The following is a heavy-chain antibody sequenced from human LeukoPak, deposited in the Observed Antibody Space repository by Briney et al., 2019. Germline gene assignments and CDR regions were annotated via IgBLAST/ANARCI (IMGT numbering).Heavy chain of an antibody. CDR1: GYTFSSYD. V-gene: IGHV1-8*01. CDR2: MNPNSGNT. CDR3: ARGPLHLGELSLYRLVY. D-gene: IGHD3-16*02. J-gene: IGHJ4*02. Sequence: ASVKVSCKASGYTFSSYDINWVRQATGQGLEWMGWMNPNSGNTGYAQSFQGRVTMTRNTSISTAYMELSSLRYEDTAVYYCARGPLHLGELSLYRLVYWGQGTLVTVSS.